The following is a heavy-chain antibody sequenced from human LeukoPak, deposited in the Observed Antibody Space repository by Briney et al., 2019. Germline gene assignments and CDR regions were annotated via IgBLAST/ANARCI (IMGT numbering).Heavy chain of an antibody. J-gene: IGHJ4*02. D-gene: IGHD6-13*01. CDR3: ARGSSSFDY. CDR2: IYRTGST. Sequence: SETLSLTCTVSGYSINSGYYWVWIRQPPGKGLEWIGSIYRTGSTNYNPSLKSRVTISLDTSKNQFSLKVSSVTAADTAVYYCARGSSSFDYWGQGTLVTVSS. CDR1: GYSINSGYY. V-gene: IGHV4-38-2*02.